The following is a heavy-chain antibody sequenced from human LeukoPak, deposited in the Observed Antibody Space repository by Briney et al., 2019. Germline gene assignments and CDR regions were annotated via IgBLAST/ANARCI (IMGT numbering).Heavy chain of an antibody. J-gene: IGHJ4*03. V-gene: IGHV1-2*02. D-gene: IGHD6-19*01. Sequence: ASVKVSCKASGYTFTGYYMHWVRQAPGQGLEWMGWINPNSGGTNYAQKFQGRITMTRDTSINTAYMELYSLNSDDTAVYFCARGVLRGSGSFDYWGQGTTVTVSS. CDR1: GYTFTGYY. CDR3: ARGVLRGSGSFDY. CDR2: INPNSGGT.